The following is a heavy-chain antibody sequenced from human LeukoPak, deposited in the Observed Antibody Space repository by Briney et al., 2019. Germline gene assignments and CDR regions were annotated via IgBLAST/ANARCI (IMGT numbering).Heavy chain of an antibody. CDR1: GFTFGSYA. D-gene: IGHD6-19*01. Sequence: GGSLRLSCAASGFTFGSYAMGWVRRAPEKGLEWVSAISSSGASKYYADSVKGRFTISRDNSKNTMFLQMNSLRAEDTAVYYCAKEFSGGWSFDYWGQGTLVTVSS. CDR3: AKEFSGGWSFDY. V-gene: IGHV3-23*01. J-gene: IGHJ4*02. CDR2: ISSSGASK.